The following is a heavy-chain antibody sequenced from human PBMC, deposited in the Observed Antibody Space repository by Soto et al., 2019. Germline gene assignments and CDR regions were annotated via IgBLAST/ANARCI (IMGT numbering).Heavy chain of an antibody. J-gene: IGHJ6*02. CDR3: ARDRARFENYGMDV. CDR1: GGSISSGGYY. D-gene: IGHD3-3*01. CDR2: IYYSGST. V-gene: IGHV4-31*03. Sequence: QVQLQESGPGLVKPSQNLSLTCTVSGGSISSGGYYWSWIRQHPGKGLEWMGYIYYSGSTYYNPSLKSRVTISVDTSKNQFSLKLSAVTAADTAVYYCARDRARFENYGMDVWGQGTTVTVSS.